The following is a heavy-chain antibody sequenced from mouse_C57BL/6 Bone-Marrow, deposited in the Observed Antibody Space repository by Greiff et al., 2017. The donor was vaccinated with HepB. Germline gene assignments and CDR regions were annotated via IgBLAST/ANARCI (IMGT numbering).Heavy chain of an antibody. CDR2: INSDGGST. J-gene: IGHJ1*03. CDR3: ARRGATVVDWYFDV. D-gene: IGHD1-1*01. Sequence: EVMLVESGGGLVQPGESLKLSCESNEYEFPSHDMSWVRKTPEKRLELVAAINSDGGSTYYPDTMERRFIISSDNTKKTLYLQMSSLRSEDTALYYCARRGATVVDWYFDVWGTGTTVTVSS. CDR1: EYEFPSHD. V-gene: IGHV5-2*01.